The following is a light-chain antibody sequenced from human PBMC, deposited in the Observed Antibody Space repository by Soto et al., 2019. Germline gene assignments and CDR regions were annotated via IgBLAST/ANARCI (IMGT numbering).Light chain of an antibody. Sequence: ELVMTQSPATLSVSPGAGATLFXRASERTSYNLAWYQQKPGXATRLXXXGQXNRATAIPARLIGSGSGKEFTLIISSMQSEYFLVYYCQQYNKWPTGTFGQGTKVDIK. CDR3: QQYNKWPTGT. CDR1: ERTSYN. V-gene: IGKV3D-15*01. J-gene: IGKJ1*01. CDR2: GQX.